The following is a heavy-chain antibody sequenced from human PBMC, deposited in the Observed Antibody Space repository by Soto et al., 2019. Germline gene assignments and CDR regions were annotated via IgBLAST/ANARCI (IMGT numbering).Heavy chain of an antibody. D-gene: IGHD3-10*01. CDR1: GGSISTYY. J-gene: IGHJ4*02. CDR3: ARGPGGFGELSLDY. Sequence: QVQLQEWGPGLVKPSETLSLTCSVSGGSISTYYWSWIRQPAGKGLEWIGRIYSGGSTNFNPSLMSRVTVSVDMSKYQFSLKLTSVTAADTAVYYCARGPGGFGELSLDYWGQGTLVTVSS. V-gene: IGHV4-4*07. CDR2: IYSGGST.